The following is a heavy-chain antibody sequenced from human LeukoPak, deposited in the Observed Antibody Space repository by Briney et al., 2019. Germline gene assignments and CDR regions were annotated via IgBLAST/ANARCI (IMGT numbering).Heavy chain of an antibody. D-gene: IGHD3-10*01. CDR2: IYYSGST. J-gene: IGHJ3*02. CDR1: GGSISSYY. V-gene: IGHV4-59*08. CDR3: ARQLLGFGELFDAFDI. Sequence: SETLSLTCTVSGGSISSYYWSWIRQPPGKGLEWIGYIYYSGSTNYNPSLKSRVTISVDTSKNQFSLKLSSVTAADTAVYYCARQLLGFGELFDAFDIWGQGTMVTVSS.